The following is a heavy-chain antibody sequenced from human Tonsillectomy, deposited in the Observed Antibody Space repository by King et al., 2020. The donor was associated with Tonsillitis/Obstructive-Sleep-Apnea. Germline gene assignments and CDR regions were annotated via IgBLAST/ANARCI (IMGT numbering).Heavy chain of an antibody. CDR3: ARGLYDYVWGSYRRSKSDFDY. D-gene: IGHD3-16*02. CDR1: GFTFSSYG. J-gene: IGHJ4*02. Sequence: VQLVESGGGVVQPGRSLRLSCAASGFTFSSYGMHWVRQAPGKGLEWVAVIWYDGSNKYYADSVKGRFTISRDNSKNTLYLQMNSLRAEDTAVYYCARGLYDYVWGSYRRSKSDFDYWGQGTLVNVSS. V-gene: IGHV3-33*01. CDR2: IWYDGSNK.